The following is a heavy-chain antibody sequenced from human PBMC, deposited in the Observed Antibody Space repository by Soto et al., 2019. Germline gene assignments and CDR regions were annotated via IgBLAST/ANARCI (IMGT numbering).Heavy chain of an antibody. CDR3: ARDQDPPAYGMDV. J-gene: IGHJ6*02. CDR2: IYYSGST. D-gene: IGHD2-2*01. V-gene: IGHV4-59*01. CDR1: GGSISSYY. Sequence: QVQLQESGPGLVKPSETLSLSCTVSGGSISSYYWTWIRQPPGQGLEWIGHIYYSGSTNYNPSLKSRVTISVDTAKNQFPLKLSSVTAADTAVYYCARDQDPPAYGMDVWGQGTTVTVSS.